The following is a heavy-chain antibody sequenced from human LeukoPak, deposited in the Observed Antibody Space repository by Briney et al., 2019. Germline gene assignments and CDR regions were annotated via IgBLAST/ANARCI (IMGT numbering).Heavy chain of an antibody. CDR3: ARVEWTRLNFDY. Sequence: GESLKISCKGSGYSFTSYWSGWVRQVPGKGLERMGIIYPGDSDTRYSPSFQGQVTISADKSISTAYLQWSSLKASDTAMYYCARVEWTRLNFDYWGQGTLVTVSS. D-gene: IGHD1-26*01. CDR1: GYSFTSYW. J-gene: IGHJ4*02. V-gene: IGHV5-51*01. CDR2: IYPGDSDT.